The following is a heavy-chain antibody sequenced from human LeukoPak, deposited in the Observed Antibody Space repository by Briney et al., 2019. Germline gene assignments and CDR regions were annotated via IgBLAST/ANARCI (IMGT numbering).Heavy chain of an antibody. CDR3: ARVDYYGSE. J-gene: IGHJ4*02. CDR1: GFTFSSYE. CDR2: ISSSGSTI. D-gene: IGHD3-10*01. V-gene: IGHV3-48*03. Sequence: GGSLRLSCAASGFTFSSYEMNWVRQAPGQGLEWVSYISSSGSTIYYADSVKGRFTISRDDAKNSLYLQMNSLRAEDTAVYYCARVDYYGSEWGQGTLVTVSS.